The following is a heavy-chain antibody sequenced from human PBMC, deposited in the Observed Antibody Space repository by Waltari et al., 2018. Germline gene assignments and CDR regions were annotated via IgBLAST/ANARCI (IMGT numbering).Heavy chain of an antibody. CDR3: ATGGQRGT. J-gene: IGHJ4*02. Sequence: EVQLVESGGGLIQPGGSLRLSCAASGFTVNNYYVNWVRQAPGKGRGWVSVIYTAGSTSYEDSVKGRFTISRDNSKNTVYLQMNSLRAEDTAVYYCATGGQRGTWGQGTLVTVSS. V-gene: IGHV3-53*01. CDR1: GFTVNNYY. CDR2: IYTAGST. D-gene: IGHD6-25*01.